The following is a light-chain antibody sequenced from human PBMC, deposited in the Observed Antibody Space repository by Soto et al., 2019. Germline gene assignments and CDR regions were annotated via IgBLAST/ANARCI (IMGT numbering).Light chain of an antibody. CDR1: QDIRKY. Sequence: IQMTQSPSSLSASVGDRVTITCQATQDIRKYLNWYQQKPGKAPKXLIYDASSLETGVPSRFSGSGSGTDFTLTISSLQPEDFETYECQQYENLPLIFGQGTRLEI. J-gene: IGKJ5*01. CDR3: QQYENLPLI. V-gene: IGKV1-33*01. CDR2: DAS.